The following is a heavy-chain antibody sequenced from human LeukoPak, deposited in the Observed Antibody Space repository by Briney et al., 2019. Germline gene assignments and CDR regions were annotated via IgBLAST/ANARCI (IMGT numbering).Heavy chain of an antibody. CDR1: GFTFSSNW. CDR2: IKHDGSEK. V-gene: IGHV3-7*03. CDR3: AREYSYMDV. J-gene: IGHJ6*03. Sequence: GGSLRLSCAASGFTFSSNWMSWVRQAPGKGLEWVASIKHDGSEKNYVDSVKGRFTISRDNSKNTLYLQMNSLRAEDTAVFYCAREYSYMDVWGKGTTVTVSS.